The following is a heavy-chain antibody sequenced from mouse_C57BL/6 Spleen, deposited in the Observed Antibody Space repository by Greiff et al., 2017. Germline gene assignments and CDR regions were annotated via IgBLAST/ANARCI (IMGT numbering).Heavy chain of an antibody. CDR1: GYTFTDYE. CDR3: TEFAAEPPAWLAY. V-gene: IGHV1-15*01. CDR2: IDPETGGT. J-gene: IGHJ3*01. Sequence: QVQLQQSGAELVRPGASVTLSCKASGYTFTDYEMHWVKQTPVHGLEWIGAIDPETGGTAYNQKFKGKAILTADKSSSTAYMELRSLTSEDSAVYYCTEFAAEPPAWLAYWGQGTLVTVSA.